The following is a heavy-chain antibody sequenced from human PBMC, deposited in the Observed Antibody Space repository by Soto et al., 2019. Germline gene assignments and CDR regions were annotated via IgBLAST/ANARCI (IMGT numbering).Heavy chain of an antibody. CDR1: GGSISSSNW. CDR3: ARHSDSSGYSWFDP. Sequence: QVQLQESGTGLVKPSGTLSLTCAVSGGSISSSNWCSWVRQPPGEGLAWIGEIYHSGSTNYNPSLKSRVPISVDKAKSQFSLKLSSVTAADTAVYYCARHSDSSGYSWFDPWGQGTLVAVSS. CDR2: IYHSGST. D-gene: IGHD3-22*01. V-gene: IGHV4-4*02. J-gene: IGHJ5*02.